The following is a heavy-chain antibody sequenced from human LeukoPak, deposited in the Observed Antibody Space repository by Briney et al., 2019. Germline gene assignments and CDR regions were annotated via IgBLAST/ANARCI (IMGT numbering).Heavy chain of an antibody. CDR2: LYYSGTT. J-gene: IGHJ6*02. Sequence: SETLSLTCAVHGGSFSGYYWSWIRQPPGKGLRWIGFLYYSGTTNYNPSLQSRVTISIDTSKIQFSLKLSSVTAADTAVYYCARHPGHSSYGPSYYGMDVWGQGTTVTVSS. D-gene: IGHD4-23*01. CDR1: GGSFSGYY. CDR3: ARHPGHSSYGPSYYGMDV. V-gene: IGHV4-59*08.